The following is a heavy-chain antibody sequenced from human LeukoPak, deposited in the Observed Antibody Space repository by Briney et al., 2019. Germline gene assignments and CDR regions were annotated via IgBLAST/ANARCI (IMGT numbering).Heavy chain of an antibody. CDR3: AREGDRGIEVADYFDY. D-gene: IGHD6-19*01. CDR1: GFTFSSYS. CDR2: INDRGGYT. J-gene: IGHJ4*02. Sequence: GGSLRLSCVASGFTFSSYSMAWVRQAPGKGLEWVSVINDRGGYTVHADSVKGRLTISRDNFENTLYLQMNSLRAEDTAVYYCAREGDRGIEVADYFDYWGQGTLVTVSS. V-gene: IGHV3-23*01.